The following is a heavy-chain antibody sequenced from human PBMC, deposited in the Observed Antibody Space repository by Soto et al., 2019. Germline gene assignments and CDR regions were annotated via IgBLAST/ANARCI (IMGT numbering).Heavy chain of an antibody. D-gene: IGHD5-18*01. V-gene: IGHV1-69*02. Sequence: QVQLVQSGAEVKKPGSSVKVSCKASGGTFSSYTISWVRQAPGQGLEWMGRIIPILGIANYAQKFQGRVTITADKSTSTAYMELSSLRSEDTAVYYCATSYSHGALNFDYWGQGTLVTVSS. J-gene: IGHJ4*02. CDR2: IIPILGIA. CDR3: ATSYSHGALNFDY. CDR1: GGTFSSYT.